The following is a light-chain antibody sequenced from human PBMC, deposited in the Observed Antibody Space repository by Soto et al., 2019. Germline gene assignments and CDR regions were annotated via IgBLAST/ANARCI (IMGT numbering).Light chain of an antibody. CDR2: EVT. Sequence: QSALTQPPSASGSRGQSVTLSCSGTISDVGAYNFVSWYQQHPGKAPKLMIYEVTKRPSGVPDRFSGSKSGYTAFLTVSGLQAEDEADYYCSSYAGSNKYVVFGGGTKLTVL. CDR1: ISDVGAYNF. CDR3: SSYAGSNKYVV. J-gene: IGLJ2*01. V-gene: IGLV2-8*01.